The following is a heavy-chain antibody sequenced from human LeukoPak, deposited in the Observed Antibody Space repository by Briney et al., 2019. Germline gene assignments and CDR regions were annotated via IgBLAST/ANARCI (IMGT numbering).Heavy chain of an antibody. CDR3: AKDRSMTTVTPLDN. D-gene: IGHD4-17*01. V-gene: IGHV3-30*02. CDR1: GISFSTSG. CDR2: IRYDGSNR. J-gene: IGHJ4*02. Sequence: SGGSLRLSCAASGISFSTSGMHWVRQSPGKGLEWVTFIRYDGSNRFYADSVRGRFTISRDNSKNTVYLQMNSLRAEDTAVYYCAKDRSMTTVTPLDNWGQGTLVAVSS.